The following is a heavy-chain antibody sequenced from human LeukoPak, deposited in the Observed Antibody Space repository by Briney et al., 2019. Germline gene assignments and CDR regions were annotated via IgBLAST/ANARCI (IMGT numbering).Heavy chain of an antibody. CDR2: ISSSSSTI. CDR1: GFTFSSYS. CDR3: AREDPMVRGPPGY. D-gene: IGHD3-10*01. J-gene: IGHJ4*02. Sequence: GGSLRLSCAASGFTFSSYSMNWVRQAPGKGLEWVSYISSSSSTIYYADSVKGRFTISRDNAKNSLYLQMNSLRAEDTAVYYCAREDPMVRGPPGYRGQGTLVTVSS. V-gene: IGHV3-48*01.